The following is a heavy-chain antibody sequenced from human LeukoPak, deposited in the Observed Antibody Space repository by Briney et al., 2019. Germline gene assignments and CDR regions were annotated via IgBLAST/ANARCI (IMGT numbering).Heavy chain of an antibody. V-gene: IGHV4-34*01. D-gene: IGHD3-10*01. CDR3: ARDLSDYYGSGSYRPIDAFDI. J-gene: IGHJ3*02. CDR2: INHSGSP. Sequence: SETLSLTCAVYGGSFSGYYWGWIRQPPGKGLEWIGEINHSGSPNYNPSLKSRVTISIDTSKNQFSLKLSPVTAADTAVYYCARDLSDYYGSGSYRPIDAFDIWGQGTMVTVSS. CDR1: GGSFSGYY.